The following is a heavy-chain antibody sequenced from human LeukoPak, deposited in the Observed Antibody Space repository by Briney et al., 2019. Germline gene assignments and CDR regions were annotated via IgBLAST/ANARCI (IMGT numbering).Heavy chain of an antibody. Sequence: GGSLRLSCAASGFIFSTFGMHWVRQAPGKGLEWVALISYDGSNKYYADSVKGRFTISRDNSKNTLYLHVTSLRAEDTAVYYCASGITIRDLDYWGQGTLVTVSS. J-gene: IGHJ4*02. CDR1: GFIFSTFG. CDR3: ASGITIRDLDY. V-gene: IGHV3-30*03. CDR2: ISYDGSNK. D-gene: IGHD3-10*01.